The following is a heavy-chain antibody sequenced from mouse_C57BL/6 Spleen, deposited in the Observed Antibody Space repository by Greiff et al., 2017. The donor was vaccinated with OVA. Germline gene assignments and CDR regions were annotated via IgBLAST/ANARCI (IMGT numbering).Heavy chain of an antibody. V-gene: IGHV1-82*01. D-gene: IGHD3-2*02. CDR2: IYPGDGDT. CDR1: GYAFSSSW. CDR3: ARPTAQSLAY. J-gene: IGHJ3*01. Sequence: VQLQESGPELVKPGASVKISCKASGYAFSSSWMNWVKQRPGKGLEWIGRIYPGDGDTNYNGKFKGKATLTADKSSSTAYMQLSSLTSEDSAVYFCARPTAQSLAYWGQGTLVTVSA.